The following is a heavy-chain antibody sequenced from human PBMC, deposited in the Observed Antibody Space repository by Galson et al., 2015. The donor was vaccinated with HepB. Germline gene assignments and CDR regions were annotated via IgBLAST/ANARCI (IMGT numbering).Heavy chain of an antibody. CDR3: ARYSSSWYFDY. J-gene: IGHJ4*02. CDR1: GFTFCSYS. CDR2: ISSSSSTI. Sequence: SLRLSCAASGFTFCSYSMNWVRQAPGKGLEWVSYISSSSSTIYYADSAKGRFTISRDNAKNSLYLQMNSLRAEDTAVYYCARYSSSWYFDYWGQGTLVTVSS. V-gene: IGHV3-48*01. D-gene: IGHD6-13*01.